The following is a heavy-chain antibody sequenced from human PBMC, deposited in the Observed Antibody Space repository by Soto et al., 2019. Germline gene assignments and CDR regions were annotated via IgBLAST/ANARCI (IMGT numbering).Heavy chain of an antibody. CDR2: INASGGST. Sequence: ASFKGSCKASEYTNTSTFVDWVAQGRGQRLEWMGIINASGGSTSYAQKFQGRVTMTRDTSTSTVYMELSSLRSEDTAVYYCARDLNYCDSSGYDYWGQGPLVTVAS. CDR3: ARDLNYCDSSGYDY. J-gene: IGHJ4*02. V-gene: IGHV1-46*01. D-gene: IGHD3-22*01. CDR1: EYTNTSTF.